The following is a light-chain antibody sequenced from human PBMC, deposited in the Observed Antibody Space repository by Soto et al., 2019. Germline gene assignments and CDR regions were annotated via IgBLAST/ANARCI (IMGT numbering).Light chain of an antibody. V-gene: IGKV3-20*01. J-gene: IGKJ2*01. Sequence: EIVLTQSPGTLSLSPGERATLSCRASQSVSSSYLAWYQQKPGQAPRLLIYGASSRATGIPDRFSGSGSGTDFTLTISRLEPEDFVVYYCQQYGSPPDTFGQGTKLEIK. CDR1: QSVSSSY. CDR2: GAS. CDR3: QQYGSPPDT.